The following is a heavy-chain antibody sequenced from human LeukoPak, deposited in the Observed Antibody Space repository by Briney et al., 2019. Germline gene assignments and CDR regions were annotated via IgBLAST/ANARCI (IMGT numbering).Heavy chain of an antibody. D-gene: IGHD2-8*01. V-gene: IGHV1-46*01. CDR3: ARDRYCTNGVCGLYYYYGMDV. J-gene: IGHJ6*02. Sequence: ASVKVSCKASGYTFTSYYMHWVQQAPGQGLEWMGIINPSGGSTSYAQKFQGRVTMTRDTSTSTVYMELSSLRSEDTAVYYCARDRYCTNGVCGLYYYYGMDVWGQGTTVTVSS. CDR1: GYTFTSYY. CDR2: INPSGGST.